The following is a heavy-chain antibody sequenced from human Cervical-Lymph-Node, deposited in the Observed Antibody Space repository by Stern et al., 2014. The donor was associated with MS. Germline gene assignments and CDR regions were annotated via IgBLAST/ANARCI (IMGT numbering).Heavy chain of an antibody. CDR1: GFTFSYYN. V-gene: IGHV3-30-3*01. CDR3: ARRMEYYYGLDV. D-gene: IGHD3-3*01. Sequence: VQLVESGGGVVQPGRSLRLSCAASGFTFSYYNIHWVRQAPGKGLEWVAAISFDGTIKYYADSVKGRFTISRDNSKNTLYLQMNSLRTEDTAVYYCARRMEYYYGLDVWGQGTTVTVSS. CDR2: ISFDGTIK. J-gene: IGHJ6*02.